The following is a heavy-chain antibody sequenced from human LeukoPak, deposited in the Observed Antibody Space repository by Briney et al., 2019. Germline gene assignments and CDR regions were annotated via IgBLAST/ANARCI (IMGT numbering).Heavy chain of an antibody. CDR2: INPNSGGT. CDR1: GYTFTGYY. V-gene: IGHV1-2*06. CDR3: ATEAAGTGYNWFDP. D-gene: IGHD6-13*01. J-gene: IGHJ5*02. Sequence: ASVKVSRKASGYTFTGYYMHWVRQAPGQGLEWMGRINPNSGGTNYAQKFQGRVTMTRDTSISTAYMELSRLRSDDTAVYYCATEAAGTGYNWFDPWGQGTLVTVSS.